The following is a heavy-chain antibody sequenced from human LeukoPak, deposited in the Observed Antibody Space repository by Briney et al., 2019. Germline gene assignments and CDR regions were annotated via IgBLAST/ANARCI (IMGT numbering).Heavy chain of an antibody. V-gene: IGHV3-23*01. CDR3: ARDRRLASFDY. CDR1: GFTFSNSA. CDR2: ISGSGGST. J-gene: IGHJ4*02. Sequence: GGSLRLSCAASGFTFSNSALSWVRQAPGKGLEWVSDISGSGGSTYYADSVKGRFTISRDNSKNTLYLQMNSLRAEDAAIYYCARDRRLASFDYGGQGTLVTVSS. D-gene: IGHD6-25*01.